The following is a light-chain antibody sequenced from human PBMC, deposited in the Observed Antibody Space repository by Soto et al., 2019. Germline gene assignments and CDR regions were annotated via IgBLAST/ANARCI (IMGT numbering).Light chain of an antibody. CDR1: QSVSSY. J-gene: IGKJ2*01. V-gene: IGKV3-11*01. CDR2: DAS. CDR3: QKRSNWPGYT. Sequence: EIVLTQSPATLSLSPGERATLSCRASQSVSSYLAWYQQKPGQAPRLLIYDASNRATGIPARFSGSGSGTAFTITISSLEPEDFAVYYGQKRSNWPGYTFGQGTKLEIK.